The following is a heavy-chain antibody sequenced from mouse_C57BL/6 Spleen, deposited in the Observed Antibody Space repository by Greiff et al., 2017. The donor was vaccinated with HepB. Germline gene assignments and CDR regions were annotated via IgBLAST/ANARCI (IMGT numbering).Heavy chain of an antibody. CDR2: ISNLAYSI. CDR1: GFTFSDYG. Sequence: EVKLMESGGGLVQPGGSLKLSCAASGFTFSDYGMAWVRQAPRKGPEWVAFISNLAYSIYYADTVTGRFTISRENAKNTLYLEMSSLRSEDTAMYYCARQGNLYAMDYWGQGTSVTVSS. CDR3: ARQGNLYAMDY. J-gene: IGHJ4*01. V-gene: IGHV5-15*01. D-gene: IGHD2-1*01.